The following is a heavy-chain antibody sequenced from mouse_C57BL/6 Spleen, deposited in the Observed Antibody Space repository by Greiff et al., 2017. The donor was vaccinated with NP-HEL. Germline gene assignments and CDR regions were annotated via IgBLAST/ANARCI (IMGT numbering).Heavy chain of an antibody. J-gene: IGHJ3*01. Sequence: QVQLQQPGTELVKPGASVKLSCKASGYTFTSYWMHWVKQRPGQGLEWIGNINPSNGGTNYNEKFKSKATLTVDKSSSTAYMQLSSLTSEDSAVYYCASEGKIYYGNPGWFAYWGQGTLVTVSA. CDR2: INPSNGGT. CDR1: GYTFTSYW. V-gene: IGHV1-53*01. D-gene: IGHD2-1*01. CDR3: ASEGKIYYGNPGWFAY.